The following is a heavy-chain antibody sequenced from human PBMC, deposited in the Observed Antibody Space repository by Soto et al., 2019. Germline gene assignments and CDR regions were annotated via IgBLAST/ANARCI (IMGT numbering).Heavy chain of an antibody. V-gene: IGHV3-7*01. CDR1: GFTFSNYW. Sequence: EMRLVESGGGLVQPGGSLRLSCAASGFTFSNYWMNWVRQAPGKGLEWVANIKQDGSETYYVDSVKGRFTISRDNAKNSLYLQMNSLRAEDTAVYYCARNARTLGVWGKGTTVTVSS. D-gene: IGHD1-1*01. CDR2: IKQDGSET. J-gene: IGHJ6*04. CDR3: ARNARTLGV.